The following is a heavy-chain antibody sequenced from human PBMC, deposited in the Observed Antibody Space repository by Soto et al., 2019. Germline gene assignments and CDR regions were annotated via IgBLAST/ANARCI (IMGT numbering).Heavy chain of an antibody. V-gene: IGHV3-23*01. J-gene: IGHJ4*02. CDR2: ITGSGSDT. CDR3: AKLGSSSWSPHYYFDY. CDR1: GFTFNNYA. D-gene: IGHD2-2*01. Sequence: GESLKISCAASGFTFNNYAMGWVRQAPGKGLEWVSAITGSGSDTYYVDSVKGRFTISRDNSKNTLYLQMNSLRAEDTAVYYCAKLGSSSWSPHYYFDYWGQGTLATVSS.